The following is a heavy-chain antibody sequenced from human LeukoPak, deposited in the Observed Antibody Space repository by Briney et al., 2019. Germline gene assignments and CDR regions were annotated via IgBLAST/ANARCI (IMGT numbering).Heavy chain of an antibody. V-gene: IGHV3-53*01. J-gene: IGHJ4*02. D-gene: IGHD4-11*01. CDR1: GFTVSRNY. Sequence: PGGSLRLSCAASGFTVSRNYMSWVRQAPGKGLEWVSVIYGGGSTSYADSVKGRFIISRDNSKKTVYLQMNSLRVEDTAVYYCAKDAQRGFDFSNSLESWGQGTLVTVSS. CDR2: IYGGGST. CDR3: AKDAQRGFDFSNSLES.